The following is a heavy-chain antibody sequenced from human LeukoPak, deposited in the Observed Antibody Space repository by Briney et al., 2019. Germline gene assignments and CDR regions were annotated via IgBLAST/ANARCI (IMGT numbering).Heavy chain of an antibody. Sequence: PSETLSLTCTVSGDSISTDYWSWIRQSPGKGLEWIGYINYSGNSEYNPSLKSRVTISVDRSKNQVSLKMRSVTAADTAVYYCARLDCISKTCYNYWALGALVTVSS. J-gene: IGHJ4*02. V-gene: IGHV4-59*08. CDR1: GDSISTDY. CDR2: INYSGNS. D-gene: IGHD2-21*01. CDR3: ARLDCISKTCYNY.